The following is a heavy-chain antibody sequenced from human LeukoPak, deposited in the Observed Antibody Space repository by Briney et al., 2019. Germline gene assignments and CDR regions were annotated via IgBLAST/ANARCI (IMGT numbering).Heavy chain of an antibody. CDR3: AKIAPKQQLVPPLEDY. CDR2: ISGSGGST. D-gene: IGHD6-13*01. CDR1: GFTFSSYA. J-gene: IGHJ4*02. Sequence: GSLRLSCAASGFTFSSYAMSWVRQAPGKGLEWVSAISGSGGSTYYADSVKGRFTISRDNSKDTLYLQMNSLRAEDTAVYYCAKIAPKQQLVPPLEDYWGQGTLVTVSS. V-gene: IGHV3-23*01.